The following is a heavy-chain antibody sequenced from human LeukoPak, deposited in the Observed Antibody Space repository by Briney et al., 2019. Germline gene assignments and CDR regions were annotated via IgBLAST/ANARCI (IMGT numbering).Heavy chain of an antibody. D-gene: IGHD2-2*03. J-gene: IGHJ3*02. V-gene: IGHV3-20*04. Sequence: PGGSLRLSCAASGFTFDDYGMSWVRQAPGKGLEWVSGINWNGGSTGYADSVKGRFTISRDNAKNSLYLQMNSLRAEDTAVYYCARGGYCSGTTCYSLNAFDIWGQGTMVTVSS. CDR1: GFTFDDYG. CDR2: INWNGGST. CDR3: ARGGYCSGTTCYSLNAFDI.